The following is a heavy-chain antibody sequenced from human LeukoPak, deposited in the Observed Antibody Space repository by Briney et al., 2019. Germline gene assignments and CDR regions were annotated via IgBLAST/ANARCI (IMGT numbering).Heavy chain of an antibody. CDR2: IKQDGSEK. J-gene: IGHJ6*03. CDR1: GFTFSSYW. CDR3: AKGRWSTALYMDV. V-gene: IGHV3-7*01. D-gene: IGHD5-18*01. Sequence: GGSLRLSCAASGFTFSSYWMSWVRQAPGKGLEWVANIKQDGSEKYYVDSVKGRFTISRDNAKNSLYLQMNSLRAEDTAVYYCAKGRWSTALYMDVWGKGTTVTISS.